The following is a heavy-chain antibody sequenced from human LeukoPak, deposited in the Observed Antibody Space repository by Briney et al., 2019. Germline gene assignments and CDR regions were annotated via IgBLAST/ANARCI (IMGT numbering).Heavy chain of an antibody. CDR3: AIDRVAGAFYFDY. Sequence: ASVKVSCKASGYTFTNYALSWVRQAPGQGLEWMGWISAYNGNTNYAQKFQGRVTMTTDTSTSTAYLELRSLRSDDTAVYYCAIDRVAGAFYFDYWGQGTLVSVSS. CDR2: ISAYNGNT. V-gene: IGHV1-18*04. J-gene: IGHJ4*02. D-gene: IGHD6-19*01. CDR1: GYTFTNYA.